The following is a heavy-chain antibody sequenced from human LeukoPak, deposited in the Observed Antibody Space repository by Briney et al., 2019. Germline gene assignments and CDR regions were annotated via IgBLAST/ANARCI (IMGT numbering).Heavy chain of an antibody. CDR3: ASFYDFWSGDAFDI. CDR1: GGSISSGGYS. Sequence: PSETLSLTCAVSGGSISSGGYSWSWIRQPPGKGLEWIGYIYHSGSTYYNPSLKSRVTISVDRSKNQFSLKLSSVTAADTAVYYCASFYDFWSGDAFDIWGQGTMVTVSS. J-gene: IGHJ3*02. V-gene: IGHV4-30-2*01. CDR2: IYHSGST. D-gene: IGHD3-3*01.